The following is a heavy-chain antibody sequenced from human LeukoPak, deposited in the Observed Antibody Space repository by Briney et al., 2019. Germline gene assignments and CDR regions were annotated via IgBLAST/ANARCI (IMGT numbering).Heavy chain of an antibody. CDR1: GYSFTSYW. D-gene: IGHD4-17*01. CDR2: IYPGDSDT. CDR3: ARQSPATATSFPYYYYYMDV. Sequence: GESLKISCKGSGYSFTSYWIGWVRQMPGKGLEWMGIIYPGDSDTRYSPSFQGQVTISADKSISTAYLQWSSLKASDTAMYYCARQSPATATSFPYYYYYMDVWGKGTTVTVSS. J-gene: IGHJ6*03. V-gene: IGHV5-51*01.